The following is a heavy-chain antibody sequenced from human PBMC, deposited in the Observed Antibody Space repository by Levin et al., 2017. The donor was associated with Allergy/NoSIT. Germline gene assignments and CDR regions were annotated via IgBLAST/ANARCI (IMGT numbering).Heavy chain of an antibody. Sequence: GGSLRLSCKASGYTFTGYYMHWVRQAPGQGLEWMGWINPNSGGTNYAQKFQGRVTMTRDTSISTAYMELSRLRSDDTAVYYCASGVTIFGNYYMDVWGKGTTVTVSS. D-gene: IGHD3-9*01. V-gene: IGHV1-2*02. J-gene: IGHJ6*03. CDR1: GYTFTGYY. CDR3: ASGVTIFGNYYMDV. CDR2: INPNSGGT.